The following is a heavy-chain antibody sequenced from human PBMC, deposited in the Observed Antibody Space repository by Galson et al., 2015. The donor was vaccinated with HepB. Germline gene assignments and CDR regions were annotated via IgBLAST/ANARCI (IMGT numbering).Heavy chain of an antibody. CDR1: GFTFSSYA. CDR2: ISYDGSNK. D-gene: IGHD1-26*01. CDR3: ARDPVGATRDLFFDY. V-gene: IGHV3-30-3*01. Sequence: SLRLSCAASGFTFSSYAMHWVRQAPGKGLEWVAVISYDGSNKYYADSVKGRFTISRDNSKNTLYLQMNSLRAEDTAVYYCARDPVGATRDLFFDYWGQGTLVTVSS. J-gene: IGHJ4*02.